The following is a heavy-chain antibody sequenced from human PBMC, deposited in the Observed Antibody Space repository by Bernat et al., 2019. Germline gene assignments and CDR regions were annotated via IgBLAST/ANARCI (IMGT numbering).Heavy chain of an antibody. J-gene: IGHJ6*03. CDR1: GFTFSTYA. V-gene: IGHV3-23*01. CDR2: VSNSGGRT. D-gene: IGHD3-16*01. CDR3: AKGLGGNGIFYYYMDV. Sequence: EVQLLESGGGLVQPGGSLRLSCAASGFTFSTYAMTWVRQAPGKGLEWLSGVSNSGGRTYYADSVKGRFTISRDNSKNTLYLQMISLRAEDSAVYYCAKGLGGNGIFYYYMDVWGEGTTVTV.